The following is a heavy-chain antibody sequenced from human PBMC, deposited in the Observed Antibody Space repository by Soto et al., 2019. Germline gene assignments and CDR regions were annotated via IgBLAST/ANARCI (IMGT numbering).Heavy chain of an antibody. CDR2: IYYSGST. V-gene: IGHV4-31*03. Sequence: SETLSLTCTVSGFSISSGGYYWSWIRKHPGKGLEWIGYIYYSGSTYYNPSLKSRVTISVDTSKNQFSLKLSSVTAADTAVYYCARDHHDYSNYGISENWFDPWGQGTLVTVSS. CDR1: GFSISSGGYY. D-gene: IGHD4-4*01. J-gene: IGHJ5*02. CDR3: ARDHHDYSNYGISENWFDP.